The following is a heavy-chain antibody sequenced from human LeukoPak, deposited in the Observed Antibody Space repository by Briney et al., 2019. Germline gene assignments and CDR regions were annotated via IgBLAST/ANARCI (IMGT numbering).Heavy chain of an antibody. V-gene: IGHV4-59*01. CDR2: IYYSRST. J-gene: IGHJ4*02. Sequence: SETLSLTCTVSAGSISLYNTYYWNWIRPSPGKGLEWIGYIYYSRSTSYNPSLKSRVTISVDTFRNQFSLKLTSVTAADTAIYYCAKSDYYGASDYWGQGTLVTVSS. D-gene: IGHD3-10*01. CDR1: AGSISLYNTYY. CDR3: AKSDYYGASDY.